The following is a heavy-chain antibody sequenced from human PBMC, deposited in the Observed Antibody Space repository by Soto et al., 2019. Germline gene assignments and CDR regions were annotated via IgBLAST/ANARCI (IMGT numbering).Heavy chain of an antibody. D-gene: IGHD4-17*01. CDR1: GFTFSSYG. Sequence: GGSLRLSCAASGFTFSSYGMHWVRQAPGKGLEWVAVIWYDGSNKYYADSVKGRFTISRDNSKNTLYLQMNSLRAEDTAVYYCERALAHYGDLFGFDYWGQGTLVTVSS. J-gene: IGHJ4*02. V-gene: IGHV3-33*01. CDR2: IWYDGSNK. CDR3: ERALAHYGDLFGFDY.